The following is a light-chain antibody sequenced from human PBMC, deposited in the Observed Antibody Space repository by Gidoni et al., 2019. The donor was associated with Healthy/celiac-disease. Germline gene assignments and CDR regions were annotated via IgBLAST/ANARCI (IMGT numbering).Light chain of an antibody. CDR2: EDN. Sequence: NFMLTQPHSVSESPGKTVTISCTRSSGSIASNYVQWYQPRPGSSPTTVIYEDNQRPSGVPDRFSGSIDSSSNSASLTISGLKTEDEADYYSQSYDSSTDVVFGGGTKLTVL. CDR1: SGSIASNY. CDR3: QSYDSSTDVV. J-gene: IGLJ2*01. V-gene: IGLV6-57*01.